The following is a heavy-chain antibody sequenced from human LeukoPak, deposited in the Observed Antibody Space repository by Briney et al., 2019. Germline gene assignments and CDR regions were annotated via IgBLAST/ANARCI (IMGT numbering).Heavy chain of an antibody. CDR3: AKGRVVAGTKSLTYNWFDP. D-gene: IGHD6-19*01. J-gene: IGHJ5*02. Sequence: ASVKVSCKGSGYTFTGYYIHWVRQAPAQGLEWMGLINPNSGGTKYAQKFQGRVTMTRDTSISTAYMGLSRLRSADTAVYYCAKGRVVAGTKSLTYNWFDPWGQGTLVTVSS. V-gene: IGHV1-2*02. CDR2: INPNSGGT. CDR1: GYTFTGYY.